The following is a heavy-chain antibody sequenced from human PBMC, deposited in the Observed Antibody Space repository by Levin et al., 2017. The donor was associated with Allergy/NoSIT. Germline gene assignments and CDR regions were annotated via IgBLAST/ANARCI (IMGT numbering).Heavy chain of an antibody. CDR2: IFHTGTS. Sequence: PSETLSLTCVISSFSITGDHYWAWVRQPPGKGLEWIGSIFHTGTSYYNPSLKSRVTISVDTSNNRFSVKLTSVTAADTAVYYCTREAVVAAAPHYFDSWGQGILVSVSS. J-gene: IGHJ4*02. CDR1: SFSITGDHY. V-gene: IGHV4-38-2*02. CDR3: TREAVVAAAPHYFDS. D-gene: IGHD2-15*01.